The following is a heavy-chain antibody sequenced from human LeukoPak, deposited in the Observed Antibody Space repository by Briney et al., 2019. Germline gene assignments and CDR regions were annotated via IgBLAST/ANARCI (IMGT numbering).Heavy chain of an antibody. J-gene: IGHJ4*02. V-gene: IGHV1-24*01. CDR3: ATGKYSSSWYNFFDY. D-gene: IGHD6-13*01. Sequence: GASVKVSCKVSGYTLTELSMHWVRQAPGKGLEWRGGFDPEDGETIYAQKFQGRVTMTEDTSTDTAYMELSSLRSEDTAVYYCATGKYSSSWYNFFDYWGQGTLVTVSS. CDR2: FDPEDGET. CDR1: GYTLTELS.